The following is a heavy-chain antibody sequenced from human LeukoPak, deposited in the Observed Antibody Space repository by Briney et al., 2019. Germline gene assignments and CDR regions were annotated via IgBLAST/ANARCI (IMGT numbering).Heavy chain of an antibody. CDR1: GFTFSRYS. CDR2: ISNSGSTI. CDR3: ARRLDDGDLYYYYYGMDV. Sequence: GGSLRLSCAASGFTFSRYSMNCVRQSPGKGLEWISYISNSGSTIYYADSVKGRFTISRDTARNSLYLQMNSLRDEDAAVYYCARRLDDGDLYYYYYGMDVWGQGTTVTVSS. D-gene: IGHD4-17*01. V-gene: IGHV3-48*02. J-gene: IGHJ6*02.